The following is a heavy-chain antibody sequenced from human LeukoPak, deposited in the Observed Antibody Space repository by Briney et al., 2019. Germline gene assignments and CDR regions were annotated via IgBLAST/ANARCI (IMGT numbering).Heavy chain of an antibody. V-gene: IGHV4-38-2*02. Sequence: SETLSLTCAVSGYSISSAYYWGWMRQPPGKGLEWIGSIYHTGSTYYNPSLKSRVTISRDTSKNQFSLKLSSVTAADTAVYYCARDKMGGADYWGQGTLVTASS. CDR1: GYSISSAYY. CDR3: ARDKMGGADY. J-gene: IGHJ4*02. D-gene: IGHD3-16*01. CDR2: IYHTGST.